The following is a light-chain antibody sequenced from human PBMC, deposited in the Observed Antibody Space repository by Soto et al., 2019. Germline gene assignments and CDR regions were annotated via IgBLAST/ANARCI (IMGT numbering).Light chain of an antibody. V-gene: IGLV7-46*01. CDR3: LLSYNGVRI. CDR1: TGAVTNGHY. Sequence: QAGETEEPARSRSPERTVTLTCDSSTGAVTNGHYPYWFQQKPGQAPTTLIYDAIGKHSWTPARFSGSLLGGKAALTLSGAQPEDEADYYCLLSYNGVRIFGGGTKVTVL. J-gene: IGLJ2*01. CDR2: DAI.